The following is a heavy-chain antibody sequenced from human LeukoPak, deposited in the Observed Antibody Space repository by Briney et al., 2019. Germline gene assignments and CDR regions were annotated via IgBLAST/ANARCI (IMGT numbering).Heavy chain of an antibody. CDR2: IYTSGST. Sequence: SEALSLTCTVSGGSISSYYWSWIRQPAGKGLEWIGRIYTSGSTNYNPSLKSRVTMSVDTSKNQYSLELSSVTAADTAVYNCARDPIWSGYPIGLDDAFDIWGQGTMVTVSS. J-gene: IGHJ3*02. D-gene: IGHD3-3*01. CDR3: ARDPIWSGYPIGLDDAFDI. CDR1: GGSISSYY. V-gene: IGHV4-4*07.